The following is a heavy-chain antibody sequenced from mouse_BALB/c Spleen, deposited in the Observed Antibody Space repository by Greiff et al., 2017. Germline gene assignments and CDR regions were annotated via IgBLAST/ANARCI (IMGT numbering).Heavy chain of an antibody. CDR3: YGSYEYGRCFDY. J-gene: IGHJ2*01. V-gene: IGHV1S53*02. D-gene: IGHD2-10*02. CDR1: GYTFTDHA. CDR2: ISPGNGDI. Sequence: QVQLQQSAAELVKPGASVKMSCKASGYTFTDHAIHWVKQKPEQGLEWIGDISPGNGDIKYNEKFKGKATLTAAKSSTTAYMQLKRLTSEDSADYFYYGSYEYGRCFDYWGQGTTLTVSS.